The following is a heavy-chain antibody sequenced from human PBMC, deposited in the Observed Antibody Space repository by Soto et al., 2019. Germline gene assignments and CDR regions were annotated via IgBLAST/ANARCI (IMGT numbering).Heavy chain of an antibody. J-gene: IGHJ6*02. CDR1: GFTFSGYG. CDR3: VKDGSSGWPYYYGMDV. CDR2: ISYDGSNK. D-gene: IGHD6-19*01. V-gene: IGHV3-30*18. Sequence: PGGSLRLSCAASGFTFSGYGMHWVRQAPGKGLEWVAVISYDGSNKYYADSVKGRFSISRDNSKNTLYLQMSSLRAEDTAVYYCVKDGSSGWPYYYGMDVRGQGTTVTVSS.